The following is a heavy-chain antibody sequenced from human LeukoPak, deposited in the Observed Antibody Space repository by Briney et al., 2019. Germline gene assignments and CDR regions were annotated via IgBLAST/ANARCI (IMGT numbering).Heavy chain of an antibody. CDR3: ARDSSGYFFPQHNDY. D-gene: IGHD3-22*01. J-gene: IGHJ4*02. V-gene: IGHV3-66*01. CDR2: IYSGGST. Sequence: GGSLRLSCAASGFTVSSNYMSWVRQAPGKGLEWVSVIYSGGSTYYADSVKGRFTISRDNSKNTLYPQMNSLRAEDTAVYYCARDSSGYFFPQHNDYWGQGTLVTVSS. CDR1: GFTVSSNY.